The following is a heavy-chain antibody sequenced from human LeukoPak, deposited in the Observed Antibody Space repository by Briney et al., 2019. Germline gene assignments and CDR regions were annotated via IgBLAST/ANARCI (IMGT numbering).Heavy chain of an antibody. V-gene: IGHV3-66*01. CDR2: IHSGGNT. CDR1: GFTFSSYG. D-gene: IGHD3-22*01. CDR3: ARRYYYDSSGYYYDY. Sequence: GGSLRLSCAASGFTFSSYGMHWVRQAPRKGLEWVAVIHSGGNTYYADSVKGRFTISRDNSKNTVYLQMNSLRAEDTAVYYCARRYYYDSSGYYYDYWGQGTLVTVSS. J-gene: IGHJ4*02.